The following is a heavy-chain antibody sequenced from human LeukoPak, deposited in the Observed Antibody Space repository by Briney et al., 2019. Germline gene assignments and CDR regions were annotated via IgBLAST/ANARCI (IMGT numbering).Heavy chain of an antibody. Sequence: SETLSLTCTVSGGSISSGSYYWSWIRQPPGKGLEWTGEINHSGSTNYNPSLKSRATISVDTSKYQFSLKLSSVTAADTAVYYCAGGDCSSTSCYAPRDYWGQGTLVTVSS. CDR1: GGSISSGSYY. CDR2: INHSGST. V-gene: IGHV4-39*01. CDR3: AGGDCSSTSCYAPRDY. J-gene: IGHJ4*02. D-gene: IGHD2-2*01.